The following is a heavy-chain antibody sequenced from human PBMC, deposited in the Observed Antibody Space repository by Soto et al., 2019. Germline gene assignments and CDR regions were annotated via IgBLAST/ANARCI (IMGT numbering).Heavy chain of an antibody. CDR3: ARDADYGGSRGGMDV. J-gene: IGHJ6*02. V-gene: IGHV4-31*03. CDR1: GGSVNNANYF. D-gene: IGHD4-17*01. Sequence: QVRLEESGPGLVKPSETLSLICSVSGGSVNNANYFWNWIRHHPENGLEWIGYIYYRGSTRYNPSVKTRATQAIDTSKNQCSRRLKSGTVADTAVYFCARDADYGGSRGGMDVWGRGTTVTVSS. CDR2: IYYRGST.